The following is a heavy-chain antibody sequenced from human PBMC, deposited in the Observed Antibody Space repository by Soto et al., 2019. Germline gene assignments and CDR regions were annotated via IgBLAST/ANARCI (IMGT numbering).Heavy chain of an antibody. CDR3: AKVAHSSGTFDY. Sequence: GGSLRLSCAASGFIFSSYGMHWVRQAPGKGLEWVAVISFDGSKKYYADSVKGRFTISRDNSKNTLDLHMNSLRTEDTAVYYCAKVAHSSGTFDYWGQGTPVTVSS. J-gene: IGHJ4*02. D-gene: IGHD3-3*02. CDR1: GFIFSSYG. CDR2: ISFDGSKK. V-gene: IGHV3-30*18.